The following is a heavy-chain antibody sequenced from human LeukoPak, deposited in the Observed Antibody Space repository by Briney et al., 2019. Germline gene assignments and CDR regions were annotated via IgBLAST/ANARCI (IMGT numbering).Heavy chain of an antibody. CDR2: IKSKTDGGTT. J-gene: IGHJ4*02. CDR3: TTDDLYCGGDCPVIY. Sequence: GGSLRLSCAASGLTFSNAWMSWVRQAPGKGLEWVGRIKSKTDGGTTDYAAPVKGRFTISRDDSKNTLYLQMNSLKTEDTAVYYCTTDDLYCGGDCPVIYWGQGTLVTVSS. CDR1: GLTFSNAW. V-gene: IGHV3-15*01. D-gene: IGHD2-21*02.